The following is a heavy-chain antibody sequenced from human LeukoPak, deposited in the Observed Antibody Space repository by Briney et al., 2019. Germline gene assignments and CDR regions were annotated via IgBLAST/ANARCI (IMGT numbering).Heavy chain of an antibody. D-gene: IGHD3-10*01. Sequence: GGSLRLSCAASGFTVSSNYMSWVRQAPGKGLEWVSLIYSGGSTYYADSVKGRFTISRDNSKNTLYLQMNSVRVEDTAVYYCAKVAKYYYGSETYYFFEHWGQGTPVTASS. CDR3: AKVAKYYYGSETYYFFEH. V-gene: IGHV3-66*01. J-gene: IGHJ4*02. CDR1: GFTVSSNY. CDR2: IYSGGST.